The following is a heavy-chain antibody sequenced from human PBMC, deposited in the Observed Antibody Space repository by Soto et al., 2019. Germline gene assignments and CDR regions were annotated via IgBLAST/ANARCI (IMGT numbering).Heavy chain of an antibody. D-gene: IGHD5-12*01. Sequence: QVQLVQSGAEVKKPGSSVKVSCKASGGTFSTSTFTWVRQAPGQGLEWMGRTIPILDVADYAQDFQGRVTITADQSTSTAYMELTRLTSKDTAVYYCARDSPIGSTYSGYDAIDSWGQGTLVTVSS. CDR3: ARDSPIGSTYSGYDAIDS. CDR1: GGTFSTST. V-gene: IGHV1-69*08. J-gene: IGHJ4*02. CDR2: TIPILDVA.